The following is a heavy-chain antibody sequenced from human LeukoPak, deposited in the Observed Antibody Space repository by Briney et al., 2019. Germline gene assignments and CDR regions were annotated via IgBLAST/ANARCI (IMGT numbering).Heavy chain of an antibody. D-gene: IGHD3-22*01. CDR1: GFTFDDYA. J-gene: IGHJ3*02. V-gene: IGHV3-9*01. CDR3: AKGYYDSSGLDAFDI. Sequence: PGRSLRLSCAASGFTFDDYAMHWVRQAPGKGLEWVSGISWNSGSIGYADSVKGRFTISRDNSKNTLYLQMNSLRAEDTAVYYCAKGYYDSSGLDAFDIWGQGTMVTVSS. CDR2: ISWNSGSI.